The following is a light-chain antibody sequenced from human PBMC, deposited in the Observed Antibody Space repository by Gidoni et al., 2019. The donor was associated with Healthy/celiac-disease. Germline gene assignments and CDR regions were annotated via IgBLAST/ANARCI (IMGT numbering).Light chain of an antibody. J-gene: IGKJ2*01. CDR2: GAS. Sequence: EIVMTQSPATLSVSPGERATLSCRASQSVSSNLAWYQQKPGQAPRLLIYGASTRATGIPARFSGSGSGTEFTLTISSLQSEDFAVYYCQQYNNWPPLYTFXQXTKLESK. CDR3: QQYNNWPPLYT. CDR1: QSVSSN. V-gene: IGKV3-15*01.